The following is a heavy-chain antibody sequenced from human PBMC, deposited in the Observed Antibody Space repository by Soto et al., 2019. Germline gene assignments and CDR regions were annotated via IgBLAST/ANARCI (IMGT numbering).Heavy chain of an antibody. Sequence: GFLRLSCAASGFCLTSYTMNWVRQAPGKGLEWVSSISSSSDYIYYADSMKGRVTISRDNAKNSLFLDMNSLTGEDTAVYYCARARVYATGPLDFWGQGTLVTVSS. D-gene: IGHD6-13*01. CDR1: GFCLTSYT. V-gene: IGHV3-21*06. CDR3: ARARVYATGPLDF. J-gene: IGHJ4*02. CDR2: ISSSSDYI.